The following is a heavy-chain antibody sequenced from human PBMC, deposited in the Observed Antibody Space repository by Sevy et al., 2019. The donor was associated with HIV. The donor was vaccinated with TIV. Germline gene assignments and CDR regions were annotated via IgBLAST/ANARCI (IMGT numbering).Heavy chain of an antibody. J-gene: IGHJ6*03. V-gene: IGHV3-30-3*01. CDR3: ARDGKLVGAGFYYYYMDV. CDR2: ISYDGSNK. D-gene: IGHD1-26*01. CDR1: GFTFSSYA. Sequence: GGSLRLSCAASGFTFSSYAMHWVRQAPGKGLEWVAVISYDGSNKYYADSVKGLFTISRDNSKNTLYLQMNSLRAEDTAVYYCARDGKLVGAGFYYYYMDVWGKGTTVTVSS.